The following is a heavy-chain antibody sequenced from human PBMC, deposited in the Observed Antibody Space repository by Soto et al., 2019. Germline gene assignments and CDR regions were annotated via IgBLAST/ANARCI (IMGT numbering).Heavy chain of an antibody. CDR2: IKQDGSGK. Sequence: GGSLRLSCAGSGFRFSSSWMSWIRQAPGKGLEWVANIKQDGSGKYYVDSVKGRFTISRDNAKNSLYLQMNSLRAEDTAVFYWGRFRVLFWGVFYLESDYYYNGRDVGGQGTRVTVSS. CDR1: GFRFSSSW. D-gene: IGHD3-3*01. J-gene: IGHJ6*02. V-gene: IGHV3-7*03. CDR3: GRFRVLFWGVFYLESDYYYNGRDV.